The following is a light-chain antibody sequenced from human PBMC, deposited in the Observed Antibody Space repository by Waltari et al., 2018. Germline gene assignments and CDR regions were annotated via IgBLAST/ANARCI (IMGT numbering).Light chain of an antibody. CDR3: HQYNDWPQT. CDR1: QSVTNN. CDR2: AVP. V-gene: IGKV3-15*01. J-gene: IGKJ2*01. Sequence: EIVMTQSPATLSVSPGERATLSCRASQSVTNNLAWYQQKPGQPPRLLIYAVPTRAAGIPARISGSGSGTEFTLTISGLQSEDFAVYYCHQYNDWPQTFGQGTKLDIK.